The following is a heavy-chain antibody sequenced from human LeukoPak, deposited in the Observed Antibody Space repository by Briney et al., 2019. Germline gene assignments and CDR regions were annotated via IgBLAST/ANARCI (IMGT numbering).Heavy chain of an antibody. CDR1: GFTFDDYG. CDR2: INWNGGST. D-gene: IGHD2-2*01. V-gene: IGHV3-20*04. CDR3: ARRDCSSTSCYGDTPDY. J-gene: IGHJ4*02. Sequence: GGSLRLSCAASGFTFDDYGMSWVRQAPGKGLEWVSGINWNGGSTGYADSVKGRFTISRDNAKNSLYLQMNSLRAEDTALYYCARRDCSSTSCYGDTPDYWGQGTLVTVSS.